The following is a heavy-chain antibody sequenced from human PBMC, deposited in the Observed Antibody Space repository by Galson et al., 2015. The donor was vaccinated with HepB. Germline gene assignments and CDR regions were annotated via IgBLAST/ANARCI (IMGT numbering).Heavy chain of an antibody. D-gene: IGHD6-19*01. V-gene: IGHV4-31*03. CDR2: IYYSGST. Sequence: TLSLTCTVSGGSIRSDGYYWNWIRQRPGKGLEWIGYIYYSGSTYYTPSLKSRVTISLDTSKNLFSLKLSFVTAADTAIYYCARDVRVGPGSGWYYFDSWGQGTLVTVSS. J-gene: IGHJ4*02. CDR3: ARDVRVGPGSGWYYFDS. CDR1: GGSIRSDGYY.